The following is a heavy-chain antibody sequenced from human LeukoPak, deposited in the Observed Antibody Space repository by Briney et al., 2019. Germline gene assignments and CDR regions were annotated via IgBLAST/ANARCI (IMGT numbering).Heavy chain of an antibody. Sequence: PGGSLRLSCAASGFTVSSNYMSWVRQAPGKGLEWVSVIYSGGTTYYADSVKGRFTISRDNSKNTLYLQMNSLGAEDTAVYYCAKDSGEYYDSSGYSNYWGQGTLVTVSS. D-gene: IGHD3-22*01. CDR3: AKDSGEYYDSSGYSNY. V-gene: IGHV3-53*05. CDR2: IYSGGTT. J-gene: IGHJ4*02. CDR1: GFTVSSNY.